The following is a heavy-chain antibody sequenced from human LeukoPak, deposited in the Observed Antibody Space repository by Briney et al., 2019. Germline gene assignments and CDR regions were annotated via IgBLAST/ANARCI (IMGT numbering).Heavy chain of an antibody. D-gene: IGHD2-2*01. CDR2: ISSSSSYI. Sequence: GGSLRLSCAASGFTFSSYSMNWVRQAPGKGLEWVSSISSSSSYIYYADSVKGRFTISRDNAKNSLYLQMNSLRAEDTAVYYCATYLGSSKVDYYYYMDVWGKGTTVTVSS. CDR1: GFTFSSYS. CDR3: ATYLGSSKVDYYYYMDV. J-gene: IGHJ6*03. V-gene: IGHV3-21*01.